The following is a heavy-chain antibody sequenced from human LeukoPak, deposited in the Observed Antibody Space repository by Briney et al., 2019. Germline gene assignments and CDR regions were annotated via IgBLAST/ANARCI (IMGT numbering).Heavy chain of an antibody. D-gene: IGHD3-16*01. J-gene: IGHJ2*01. CDR3: ARRAYYDSSGFHPTSGYFDL. Sequence: PSETLSLTCSVSGGSMFSYYWNWIRQPPGKGLEWIGYIHSSGITNYNPSLRSRGTISVATSRNQFSLRLTSVTAEDTAIYYCARRAYYDSSGFHPTSGYFDLWGRGTLVTVSS. V-gene: IGHV4-4*08. CDR2: IHSSGIT. CDR1: GGSMFSYY.